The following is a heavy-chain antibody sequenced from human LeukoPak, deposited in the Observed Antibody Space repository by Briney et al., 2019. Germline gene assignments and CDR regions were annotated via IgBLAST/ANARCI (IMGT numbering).Heavy chain of an antibody. D-gene: IGHD4-17*01. CDR3: TTADDYGDSYDFDY. CDR2: ISSSSSYI. CDR1: GFTFSSYS. J-gene: IGHJ4*02. V-gene: IGHV3-21*03. Sequence: GGSLRLSCAASGFTFSSYSMNWVRQAPGKGLEWVSSISSSSSYIYYADSVKGRFTISRDNAKKSLYLQMNSLKTEDTAVYYCTTADDYGDSYDFDYWGQGTLVTVSS.